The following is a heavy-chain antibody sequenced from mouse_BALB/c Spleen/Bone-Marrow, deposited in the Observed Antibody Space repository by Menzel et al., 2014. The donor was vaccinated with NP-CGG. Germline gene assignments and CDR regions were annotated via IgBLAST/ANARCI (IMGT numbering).Heavy chain of an antibody. Sequence: QVQLQQPGVELVRPGASVKVSCKASGYTFTSYWMNWVKQRPGQGLEWIGMIDPSDSETHYSQIFKDKATLTVDKSSSTAFLELARLTSEDSAIYYCARSGKVRNAMDYWGQGTSVTVSS. CDR2: IDPSDSET. V-gene: IGHV1-61*01. CDR3: ARSGKVRNAMDY. D-gene: IGHD2-14*01. J-gene: IGHJ4*01. CDR1: GYTFTSYW.